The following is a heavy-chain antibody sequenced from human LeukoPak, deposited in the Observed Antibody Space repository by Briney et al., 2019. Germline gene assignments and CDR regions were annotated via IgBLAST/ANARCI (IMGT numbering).Heavy chain of an antibody. CDR1: GGSFSGYY. D-gene: IGHD6-6*01. CDR2: INHSGST. J-gene: IGHJ4*02. V-gene: IGHV4-34*01. CDR3: ARGLWYSSSLAY. Sequence: KSSETLSLTCAVYGGSFSGYYWSWIRQPPGKGLEWIGEINHSGSTNYNPSLKSRVTISVDTSKNQFSLKLSSVTAADTAVYYCARGLWYSSSLAYWGQGTLVTVSS.